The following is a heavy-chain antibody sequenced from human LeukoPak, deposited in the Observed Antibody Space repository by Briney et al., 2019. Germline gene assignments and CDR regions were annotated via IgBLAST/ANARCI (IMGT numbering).Heavy chain of an antibody. CDR1: GDSIRSYY. D-gene: IGHD6-13*01. CDR3: ARGAGYSRYFDL. V-gene: IGHV4-4*07. CDR2: IYSVRTT. J-gene: IGHJ2*01. Sequence: SETLSLTCGVSGDSIRSYYWSWIRQPAGKGLEWIGRIYSVRTTNYNPSLKSRVTMSIDTSKNQFSLRLSSVTAADTAVYYCARGAGYSRYFDLWGRGTLVTVSS.